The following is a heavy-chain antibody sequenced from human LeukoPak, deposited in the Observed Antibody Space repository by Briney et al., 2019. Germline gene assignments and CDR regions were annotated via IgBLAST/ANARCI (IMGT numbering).Heavy chain of an antibody. Sequence: GGSLRLSCAASGFTFNTYGMHWVRQAPGKGLEWVAIISYDGSNKYYADSVKGRFTISRDNSKNTLYLQMNSLRAEDTDVYYCAKSDMVYYYDSSGPDYWGQGTLVTVSS. J-gene: IGHJ4*02. V-gene: IGHV3-30*18. D-gene: IGHD3-22*01. CDR1: GFTFNTYG. CDR2: ISYDGSNK. CDR3: AKSDMVYYYDSSGPDY.